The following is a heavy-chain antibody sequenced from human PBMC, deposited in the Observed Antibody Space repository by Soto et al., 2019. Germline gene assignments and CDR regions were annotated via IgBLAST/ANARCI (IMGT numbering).Heavy chain of an antibody. CDR1: GGSVRGGSYF. V-gene: IGHV4-61*01. D-gene: IGHD1-1*01. CDR3: AREGRMGTFGY. CDR2: FYYSGTT. Sequence: QVQLQESGPGLVRPSETLSLTCTVSGGSVRGGSYFWSWVRQPPGKGLEWIGYFYYSGTTKYTPSVKSRVTILEDTSKNQFSLKLNSVTAADTAVYYCAREGRMGTFGYWGQGALVTVSS. J-gene: IGHJ4*02.